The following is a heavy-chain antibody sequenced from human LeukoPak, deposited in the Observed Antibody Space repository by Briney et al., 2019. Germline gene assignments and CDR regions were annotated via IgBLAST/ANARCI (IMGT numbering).Heavy chain of an antibody. D-gene: IGHD2-15*01. Sequence: GGSLRLSCAASGFTFSVFAMHWVRQAPGKGLEWVAVISFDGSNTYYADSVKGRFTISRDNSKNPLYLQMNSLRAGDTAVYHCARGPRDIVVVDAHYFDYWGQGTLVTVSS. CDR3: ARGPRDIVVVDAHYFDY. J-gene: IGHJ4*02. CDR1: GFTFSVFA. CDR2: ISFDGSNT. V-gene: IGHV3-30-3*01.